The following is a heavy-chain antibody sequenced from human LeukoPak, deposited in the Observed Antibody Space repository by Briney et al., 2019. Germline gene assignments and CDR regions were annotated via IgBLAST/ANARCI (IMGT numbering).Heavy chain of an antibody. CDR2: LNPNSGDT. CDR3: ASARWSGQSADFDY. J-gene: IGHJ4*02. CDR1: GYTFTGYY. D-gene: IGHD2-15*01. V-gene: IGHV1-2*02. Sequence: ASVKASCKASGYTFTGYYMHWVRQAPGQGLEWMGWLNPNSGDTNYAQKFQGRVTMTRDTSISTAYMELSGLRSDDTAVYYCASARWSGQSADFDYWGQGTLVTVSS.